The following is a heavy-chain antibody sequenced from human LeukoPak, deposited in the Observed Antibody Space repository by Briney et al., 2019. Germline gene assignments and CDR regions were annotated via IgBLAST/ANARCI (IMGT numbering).Heavy chain of an antibody. V-gene: IGHV3-7*01. CDR2: IKQDGSEK. CDR3: ARKGHSYLIYYFDY. CDR1: GFTFSSYW. Sequence: GGSLRLSCAASGFTFSSYWMSWVHQAPGKGLEWVANIKQDGSEKYYVDSVKGRFTISRDNAKNSLYLQMNSLRAEDTAVYYCARKGHSYLIYYFDYWGQGTLVTVSS. D-gene: IGHD5-18*01. J-gene: IGHJ4*02.